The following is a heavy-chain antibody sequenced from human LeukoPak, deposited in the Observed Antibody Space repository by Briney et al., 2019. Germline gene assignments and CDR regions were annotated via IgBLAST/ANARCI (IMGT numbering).Heavy chain of an antibody. V-gene: IGHV3-21*01. CDR1: GFTFSSYS. Sequence: GGSLSLSCAASGFTFSSYSMNWVRQAPGKGLEWVSSISSSSSYIYYADSVKGRFTISRDNAKNSLYLQMNSLRAEDTAVYYCASGCSSTSCYRRRFDYWGQGTLVTVSS. CDR2: ISSSSSYI. J-gene: IGHJ4*02. CDR3: ASGCSSTSCYRRRFDY. D-gene: IGHD2-2*01.